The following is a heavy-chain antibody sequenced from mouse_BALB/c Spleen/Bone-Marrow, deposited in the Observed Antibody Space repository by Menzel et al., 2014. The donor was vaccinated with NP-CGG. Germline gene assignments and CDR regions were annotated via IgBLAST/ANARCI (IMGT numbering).Heavy chain of an antibody. CDR1: GFTFSSFG. Sequence: DVMLVESGGGLVLPGGSLKLSCAASGFTFSSFGMHWVRQAPEKGLEWVAYISSGSSTIYYADTVKGRFTISRDNPKNTLFLQMTSLRSEDTAMYYCAIRAYWGQGTLVTVSA. CDR3: AIRAY. J-gene: IGHJ3*01. CDR2: ISSGSSTI. V-gene: IGHV5-17*02. D-gene: IGHD3-2*02.